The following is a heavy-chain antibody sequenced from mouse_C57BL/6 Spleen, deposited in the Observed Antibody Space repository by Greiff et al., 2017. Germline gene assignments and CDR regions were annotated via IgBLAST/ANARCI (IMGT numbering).Heavy chain of an antibody. J-gene: IGHJ4*01. D-gene: IGHD6-1*01. Sequence: DVKLVEPGGGLVKPGGSLKLSCAASGFTFSSYAMSWVRQTPEERLEWVATISDGGSYTYYPDNVKGRFTISRDNAKNILYLQMSHLKSEDTAMYYCAKDMAGRMGDWGQGASVTVSS. CDR3: AKDMAGRMGD. CDR2: ISDGGSYT. V-gene: IGHV5-4*01. CDR1: GFTFSSYA.